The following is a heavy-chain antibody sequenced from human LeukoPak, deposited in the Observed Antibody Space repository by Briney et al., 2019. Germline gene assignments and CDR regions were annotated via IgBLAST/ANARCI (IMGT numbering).Heavy chain of an antibody. J-gene: IGHJ5*02. CDR1: GFTFSSYS. D-gene: IGHD4-11*01. CDR3: AKVPYSNLLNWFDP. CDR2: ISSSSSTI. Sequence: GGSLRLSCAASGFTFSSYSMNWVRQAPGKGLEWVSYISSSSSTIYYADSVKGRFTISRDNSKNTLYLQMNSLRAEDTAVYYCAKVPYSNLLNWFDPWGQGTLVTVSS. V-gene: IGHV3-48*01.